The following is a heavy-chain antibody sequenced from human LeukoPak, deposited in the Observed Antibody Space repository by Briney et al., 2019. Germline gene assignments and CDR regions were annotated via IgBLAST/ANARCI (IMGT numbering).Heavy chain of an antibody. Sequence: GGSLRPFCAASGFTFSSHSINWVRQAPRKGLELVSSISSSSSYIYYADSVKGRFTISRDNAKNSLYLQMNSLRAEDTAVYYCARDYVSGTVIYYFDYWGQGTLVTVSS. CDR1: GFTFSSHS. CDR3: ARDYVSGTVIYYFDY. CDR2: ISSSSSYI. J-gene: IGHJ4*02. D-gene: IGHD1-1*01. V-gene: IGHV3-21*01.